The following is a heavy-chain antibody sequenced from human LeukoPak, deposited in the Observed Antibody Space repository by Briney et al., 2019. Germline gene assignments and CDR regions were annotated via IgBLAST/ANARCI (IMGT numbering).Heavy chain of an antibody. J-gene: IGHJ4*02. CDR1: GFTFSSYG. CDR2: IWYDGSNK. Sequence: GGSLRLSCAASGFTFSSYGMHWVRQAPGKGLEWVAVIWYDGSNKYYADSVKGRFTISRDNSKNTLYLQMNSLRAEDTAVYYCAREGGVVTAIREFDYWGQGTLVTVSS. D-gene: IGHD2-21*02. CDR3: AREGGVVTAIREFDY. V-gene: IGHV3-33*01.